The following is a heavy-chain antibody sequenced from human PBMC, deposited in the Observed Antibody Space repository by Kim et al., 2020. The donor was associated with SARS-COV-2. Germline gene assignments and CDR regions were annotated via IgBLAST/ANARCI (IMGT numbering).Heavy chain of an antibody. V-gene: IGHV1-69*01. CDR3: ARDKDKLTVRGASFDY. J-gene: IGHJ4*02. Sequence: KFQGRVTITADESTSTAYMELSSLRSEDTAVYYCARDKDKLTVRGASFDYWGQGTLVTVSS. D-gene: IGHD3-10*01.